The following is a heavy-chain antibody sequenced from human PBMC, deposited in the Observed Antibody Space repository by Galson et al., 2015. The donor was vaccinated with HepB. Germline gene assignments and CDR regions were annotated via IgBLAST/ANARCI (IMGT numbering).Heavy chain of an antibody. CDR1: GGIFSSNT. CDR3: ARQYDASGYYAY. Sequence: SVKVSCKASGGIFSSNTISWVRQAPGQGLEWMGGIIPIFGSANYAQKFPGRVTITADESTSTNYMELSSLRPEDTAVYYCARQYDASGYYAYWGQGTLVTVSS. D-gene: IGHD3-22*01. CDR2: IIPIFGSA. J-gene: IGHJ4*02. V-gene: IGHV1-69*13.